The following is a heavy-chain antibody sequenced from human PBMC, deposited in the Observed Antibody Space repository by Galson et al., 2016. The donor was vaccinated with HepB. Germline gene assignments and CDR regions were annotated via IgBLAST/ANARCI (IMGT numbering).Heavy chain of an antibody. Sequence: SLRLSCAASGFTFSSYNMNWVRQAPGKGLEWVSSISIGSSYIYYADSVKGRFTISRDNAKNSLYLQMNSLRAEDTAVYYCARDARKTLQDAFDIWGQGTMVIVSS. J-gene: IGHJ3*02. CDR3: ARDARKTLQDAFDI. CDR2: ISIGSSYI. V-gene: IGHV3-21*01. CDR1: GFTFSSYN.